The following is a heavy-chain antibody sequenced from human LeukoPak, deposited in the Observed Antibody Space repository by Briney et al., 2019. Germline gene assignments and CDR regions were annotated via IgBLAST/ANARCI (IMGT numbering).Heavy chain of an antibody. CDR2: ISSSGSTI. Sequence: GGSLRLSCAASEFTFSSYEMNWVRQAPGKGLEWVSYISSSGSTILYADSVKGRFSISRDNAKNSLFLQMNSLRAGDTAVYYCAREGFMDVWGKGTTVIISS. CDR1: EFTFSSYE. J-gene: IGHJ6*03. CDR3: AREGFMDV. V-gene: IGHV3-48*03.